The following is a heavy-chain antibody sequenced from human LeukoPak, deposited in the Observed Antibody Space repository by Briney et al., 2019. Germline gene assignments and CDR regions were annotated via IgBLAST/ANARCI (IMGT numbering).Heavy chain of an antibody. V-gene: IGHV1-69*13. CDR2: IIPIFGTA. J-gene: IGHJ4*02. CDR1: GGTLSSYA. CDR3: ASDIVVVPAASPSYY. Sequence: SVKVSCKASGGTLSSYAISWVRQAPGQGLEWMGEIIPIFGTANYAQKFQGRVTITADESTSTAYMELSSLRSEDTAVHYCASDIVVVPAASPSYYWGQGTLVTVSS. D-gene: IGHD2-2*01.